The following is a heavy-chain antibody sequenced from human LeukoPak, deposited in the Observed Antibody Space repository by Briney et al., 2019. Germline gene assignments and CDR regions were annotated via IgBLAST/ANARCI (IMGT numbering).Heavy chain of an antibody. CDR2: ISGSGGST. D-gene: IGHD6-13*01. V-gene: IGHV3-23*01. CDR1: RFTFSSYA. Sequence: PGGSLRLSCAASRFTFSSYAMSWVRQAPGKGLEWVSAISGSGGSTYYADSVKGRFTISRDNSKNTLYLQMNSLRAEDTAVYYCAKKGSSWYYFDYWGQGTLVTVSS. J-gene: IGHJ4*02. CDR3: AKKGSSWYYFDY.